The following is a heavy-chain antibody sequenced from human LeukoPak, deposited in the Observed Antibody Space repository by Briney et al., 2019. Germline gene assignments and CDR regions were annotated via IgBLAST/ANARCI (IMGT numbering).Heavy chain of an antibody. D-gene: IGHD3-10*01. CDR1: GGSISSTHW. CDR3: ARRLVDGASGSYYIDY. CDR2: IYHSGST. V-gene: IGHV4-4*02. J-gene: IGHJ4*02. Sequence: SETLSLTCAVSGGSISSTHWWSWVRQPPGKGLEWIGEIYHSGSTNYNPSLKSRVTISVDTSKNQFSLKLSSVTAADTAVYYCARRLVDGASGSYYIDYWGQGTLVTVSS.